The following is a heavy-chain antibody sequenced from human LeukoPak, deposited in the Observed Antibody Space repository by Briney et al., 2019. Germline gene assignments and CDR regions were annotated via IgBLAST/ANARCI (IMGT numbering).Heavy chain of an antibody. CDR1: EYTFTDYY. CDR3: ARGGRSGYRYFDY. J-gene: IGHJ4*02. Sequence: ASVKVSCKASEYTFTDYYIHWIRQAPGQGLAWMGRISPNTGGTDHAQEFRDKITMTRDTSISTAYIELSRLISDDTAVYYCARGGRSGYRYFDYWGQGTLVTVSS. V-gene: IGHV1-2*06. D-gene: IGHD5-18*01. CDR2: ISPNTGGT.